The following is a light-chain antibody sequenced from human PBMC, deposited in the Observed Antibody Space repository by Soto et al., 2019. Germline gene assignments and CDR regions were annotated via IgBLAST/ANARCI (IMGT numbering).Light chain of an antibody. J-gene: IGLJ2*01. V-gene: IGLV1-40*01. Sequence: QLVLTQPPSLSGAPGQRVTISCTGSRSNIGAGYDVHWYQHLPGTAPKVLIFDNSNRPSGVPARFSGSKSGTSASLAITGLQAADDAVYYCHSYDDSLRGPVFGGGTKVTVL. CDR2: DNS. CDR3: HSYDDSLRGPV. CDR1: RSNIGAGYD.